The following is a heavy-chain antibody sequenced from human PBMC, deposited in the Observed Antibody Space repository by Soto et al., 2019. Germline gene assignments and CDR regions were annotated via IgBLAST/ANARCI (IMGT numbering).Heavy chain of an antibody. J-gene: IGHJ6*02. CDR1: GGSFSGYY. D-gene: IGHD1-26*01. CDR3: ASKGELLLSYFDYYGMDV. Sequence: SETLSLTCAVYGGSFSGYYWSWIRQPPGKGLEWIGEINHSGSTNYDPSLKSRVTISVDTSKNQFSLKLSSVTAADTAVYYCASKGELLLSYFDYYGMDVWGQGTTVTVSS. V-gene: IGHV4-34*01. CDR2: INHSGST.